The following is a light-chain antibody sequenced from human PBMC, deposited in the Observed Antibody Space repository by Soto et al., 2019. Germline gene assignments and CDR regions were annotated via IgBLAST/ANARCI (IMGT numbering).Light chain of an antibody. CDR3: QRYDKLPLT. CDR1: QDISNY. J-gene: IGKJ4*01. Sequence: DIQMTQSPSSLSASVGDRVTITCQASQDISNYLNWYQQKPGKAPKLLIYDASNLETGVPSRFSGSGSGTDFTFTISSLQPEDIATYYCQRYDKLPLTFGGGTKVESK. CDR2: DAS. V-gene: IGKV1-33*01.